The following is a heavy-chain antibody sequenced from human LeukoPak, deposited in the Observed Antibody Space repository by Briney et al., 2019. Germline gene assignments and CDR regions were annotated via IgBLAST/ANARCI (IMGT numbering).Heavy chain of an antibody. CDR3: ARDGFNGWYYFDY. Sequence: GGSLRLSCAGSGFTFSTYSINWVRQAPGKGLEWVAVIWYDGSNKYYADSVKGRFTISRDNSKNTLYLQMNSLRAEDTAVYYCARDGFNGWYYFDYWGQGTLVTVSS. CDR1: GFTFSTYS. J-gene: IGHJ4*02. CDR2: IWYDGSNK. D-gene: IGHD6-19*01. V-gene: IGHV3-33*08.